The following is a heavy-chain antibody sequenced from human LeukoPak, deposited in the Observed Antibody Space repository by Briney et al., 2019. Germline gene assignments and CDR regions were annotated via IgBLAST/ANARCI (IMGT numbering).Heavy chain of an antibody. J-gene: IGHJ4*02. CDR3: ARHLTSLGYCSGGSCWYYFDY. CDR1: GYSFTSYW. D-gene: IGHD2-15*01. Sequence: GESLKISCKGSGYSFTSYWIGWVRQMPGKGLEWMGIIYPGDSDTRYSPSFQGQVTISADKSISTAYLQWSSLKASDTAMYYCARHLTSLGYCSGGSCWYYFDYWGQGILVTVSS. V-gene: IGHV5-51*01. CDR2: IYPGDSDT.